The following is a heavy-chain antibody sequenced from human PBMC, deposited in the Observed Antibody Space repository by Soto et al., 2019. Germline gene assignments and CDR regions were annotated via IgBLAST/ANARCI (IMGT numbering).Heavy chain of an antibody. CDR1: GYTFTSYA. D-gene: IGHD3-10*01. J-gene: IGHJ6*02. Sequence: ASVKVSCKASGYTFTSYAKHWVRQAPGQRLEWMGWINAGNGNTKYSQKFQGRVTITRDTSASTAYMELSSLRSEDTAVYYCARVLEDGSGSYSLYYYGMDVWRQGTTVTVSS. CDR2: INAGNGNT. V-gene: IGHV1-3*01. CDR3: ARVLEDGSGSYSLYYYGMDV.